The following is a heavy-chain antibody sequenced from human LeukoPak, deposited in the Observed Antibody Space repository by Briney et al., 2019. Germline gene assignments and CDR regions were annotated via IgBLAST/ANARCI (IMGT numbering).Heavy chain of an antibody. J-gene: IGHJ6*03. Sequence: GGSLRLSCAASGFTFSAYSMNWVRQAPGKGLEWVSSISSSSYIYYADSVKGRFTIPRDNAENSLYLQMNSLGAEDTAVYYCARDAQWLVPEGYFYYMDVWGKGTTVTVSS. CDR3: ARDAQWLVPEGYFYYMDV. CDR2: ISSSSYI. CDR1: GFTFSAYS. D-gene: IGHD6-19*01. V-gene: IGHV3-21*01.